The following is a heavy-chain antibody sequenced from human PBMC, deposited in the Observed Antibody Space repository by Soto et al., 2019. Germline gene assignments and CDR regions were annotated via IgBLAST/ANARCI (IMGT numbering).Heavy chain of an antibody. J-gene: IGHJ4*02. CDR1: EGTSICAGAC. Sequence: SGAEGTSICAGACWSRKQQHPGKGLEWIGYIYYSGSTYYNPSLKSRVTISVDTSKNQFSLKLSSVTAADTAVYYCARGSLRFLEWPRFWGQGT. D-gene: IGHD3-3*01. CDR3: ARGSLRFLEWPRF. CDR2: IYYSGST. V-gene: IGHV4-31*03.